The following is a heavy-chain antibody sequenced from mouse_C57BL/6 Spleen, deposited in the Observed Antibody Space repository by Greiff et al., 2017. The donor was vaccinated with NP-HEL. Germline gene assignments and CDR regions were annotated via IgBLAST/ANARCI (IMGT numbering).Heavy chain of an antibody. V-gene: IGHV1-50*01. CDR2: IDPSDSYT. Sequence: QVQLKQPGAELVKPGASVKLSCKASGYTFTSYWMQWVKQRPGQGLEWIGEIDPSDSYTNYNQKFKGKATLTVDTSSSTAYMQLSSLTSEDSAVYYCARGDDSFAYWGQGTLVTVSA. D-gene: IGHD2-4*01. CDR1: GYTFTSYW. CDR3: ARGDDSFAY. J-gene: IGHJ3*01.